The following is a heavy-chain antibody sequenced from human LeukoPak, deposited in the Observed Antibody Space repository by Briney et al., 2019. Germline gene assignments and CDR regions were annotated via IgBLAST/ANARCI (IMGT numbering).Heavy chain of an antibody. CDR2: ISSSSSYI. CDR3: ARSSPGYSYGKTDY. D-gene: IGHD5-18*01. Sequence: GGSLRLSCAASGFTFSSYSMNWVRQAPGKGLEWVSSISSSSSYIYYADSVKGRFTIARDNAKNSLYLQMNSLRAEDTAVYYCARSSPGYSYGKTDYWGQGTLVTVSS. J-gene: IGHJ4*02. CDR1: GFTFSSYS. V-gene: IGHV3-21*01.